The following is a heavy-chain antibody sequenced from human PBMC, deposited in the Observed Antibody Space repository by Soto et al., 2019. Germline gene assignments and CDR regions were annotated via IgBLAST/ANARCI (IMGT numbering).Heavy chain of an antibody. V-gene: IGHV3-23*01. CDR1: GFTFSSYA. J-gene: IGHJ4*02. D-gene: IGHD1-26*01. Sequence: EVQLLESGGGLVQPGGSLRLSCAASGFTFSSYAMSWVRQAPGKGLEWVSAISGSGGSTYYADSVKGRFTISRDNSKNTLYIQMTNLRAEYTAAYYCAKEGAPTAGPRYADLRCHDYWGQGTLVTVSS. CDR3: AKEGAPTAGPRYADLRCHDY. CDR2: ISGSGGST.